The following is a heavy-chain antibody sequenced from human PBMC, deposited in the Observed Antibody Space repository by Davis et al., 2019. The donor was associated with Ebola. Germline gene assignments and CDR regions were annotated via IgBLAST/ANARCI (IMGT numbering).Heavy chain of an antibody. CDR2: ISSSSSSI. J-gene: IGHJ4*02. CDR3: AKVLIVLMVYAPLDY. V-gene: IGHV3-48*02. CDR1: GFTFRSYS. Sequence: GESLKISCAASGFTFRSYSMNWVRQAPGKGLEWISYISSSSSSIYYADSVKGRFTISRDNAKNSLYLQMNSLRDEDTAVYYCAKVLIVLMVYAPLDYWGQGTLVTVSS. D-gene: IGHD2-8*01.